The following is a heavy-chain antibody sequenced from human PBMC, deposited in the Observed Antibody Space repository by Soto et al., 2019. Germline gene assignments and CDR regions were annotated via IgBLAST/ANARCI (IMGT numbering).Heavy chain of an antibody. D-gene: IGHD6-19*01. J-gene: IGHJ6*02. CDR2: IYYSGST. CDR3: ARVEAVAGIWYYYYGMDV. CDR1: GGSISSGGYY. Sequence: PSETLSLTCTVSGGSISSGGYYWSWIRQHPGKGLEWIGYIYYSGSTYYNPSLKSRVTISVDTSKNQFSLKLSSVTAADTAVYYCARVEAVAGIWYYYYGMDVWGQGTTVTVSS. V-gene: IGHV4-31*03.